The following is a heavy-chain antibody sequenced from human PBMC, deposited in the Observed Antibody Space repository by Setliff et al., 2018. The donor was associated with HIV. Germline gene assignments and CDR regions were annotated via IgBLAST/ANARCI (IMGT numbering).Heavy chain of an antibody. J-gene: IGHJ3*02. CDR3: ARDRSSWGTDAFDI. CDR2: ISAYTGNT. CDR1: GYTFTSYG. D-gene: IGHD6-13*01. V-gene: IGHV1-18*01. Sequence: ASVKVSCKASGYTFTSYGISWVRQAPGQGLEWMEWISAYTGNTNYAQKLQGRVTMTTDTSTSTAYMALRSLRSDDTAVYYCARDRSSWGTDAFDIWGQGTMVTVSS.